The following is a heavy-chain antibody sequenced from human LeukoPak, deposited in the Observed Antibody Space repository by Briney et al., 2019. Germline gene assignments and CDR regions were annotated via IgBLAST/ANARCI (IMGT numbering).Heavy chain of an antibody. CDR1: GYSISSGYY. CDR3: ARMVRYYYDSSGYPDY. CDR2: IYHSGST. V-gene: IGHV4-38-2*02. D-gene: IGHD3-22*01. J-gene: IGHJ4*02. Sequence: PSETLSLTCTVSGYSISSGYYWGWIRQPPGKGLEWIGEIYHSGSTNYNPSLKSRVTISVDKSKNQFSLKLSSVTAADTAVYYCARMVRYYYDSSGYPDYWGQGTLVTVSS.